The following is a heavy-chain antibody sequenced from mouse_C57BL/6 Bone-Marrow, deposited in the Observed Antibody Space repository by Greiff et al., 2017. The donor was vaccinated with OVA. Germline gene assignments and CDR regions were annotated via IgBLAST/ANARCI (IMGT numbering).Heavy chain of an antibody. CDR1: GYTFTSYW. CDR2: IHPNSGST. J-gene: IGHJ3*01. CDR3: ASRYGSRWLAY. D-gene: IGHD1-1*01. Sequence: QVQLQQPGAELVKPGASVKLSCKASGYTFTSYWMHWVKQRPGQGLEWIGMIHPNSGSTNYNEKFKSKATLTVDKSSSTAYMQLSSLTSEDSAVYYCASRYGSRWLAYWGQGTLVTVSA. V-gene: IGHV1-64*01.